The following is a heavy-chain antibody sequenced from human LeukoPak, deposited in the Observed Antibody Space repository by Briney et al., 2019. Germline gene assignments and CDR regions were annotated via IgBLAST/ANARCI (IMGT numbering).Heavy chain of an antibody. CDR3: AKDRVDYYGSGSYLNQYYFDY. J-gene: IGHJ4*02. V-gene: IGHV3-23*01. D-gene: IGHD3-10*01. Sequence: PGGSLRLSCAASGFTFNSFAMNWVRQTPGKGLEWVSSVTGHGGSTYIADSVRGRFTISRDNSKNTLFLQMNSLRVDDTAIYYCAKDRVDYYGSGSYLNQYYFDYWGQGTLVTVYS. CDR2: VTGHGGST. CDR1: GFTFNSFA.